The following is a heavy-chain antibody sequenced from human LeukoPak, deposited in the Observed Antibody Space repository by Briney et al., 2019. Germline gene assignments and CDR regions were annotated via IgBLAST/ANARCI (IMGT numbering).Heavy chain of an antibody. V-gene: IGHV4-38-2*02. Sequence: SETLSLTCNVSGYSIRSGYYWGWIRPPPGKGPEWIGSISHSGSTYYNSSLKSRLTISVDTSKNQSSLKLSSVTAADTAVYYCARDSNWFDPWGQGTLVTVSS. CDR2: ISHSGST. CDR1: GYSIRSGYY. CDR3: ARDSNWFDP. J-gene: IGHJ5*02.